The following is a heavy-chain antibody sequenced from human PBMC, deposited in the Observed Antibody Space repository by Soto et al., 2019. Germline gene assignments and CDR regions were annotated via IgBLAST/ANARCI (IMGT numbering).Heavy chain of an antibody. CDR3: ARGGCSSTSCLDV. J-gene: IGHJ6*04. D-gene: IGHD2-2*01. CDR1: GFTFRPYY. Sequence: EVQLVESGGGLVQPGGSLRLSCAASGFTFRPYYMHWVRQAPGKGLLWVSYIHSDGSTSYADSVRGGFTVSRDNAKNTLYLEMSSLRAEDTALYYCARGGCSSTSCLDVWGIGTTVTVSS. CDR2: IHSDGST. V-gene: IGHV3-74*01.